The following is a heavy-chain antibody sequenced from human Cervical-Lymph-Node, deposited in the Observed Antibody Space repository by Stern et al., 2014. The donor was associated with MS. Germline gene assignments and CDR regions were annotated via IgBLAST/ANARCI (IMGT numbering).Heavy chain of an antibody. V-gene: IGHV5-51*01. CDR3: ARHGRDYGMDV. D-gene: IGHD1-26*01. CDR2: IYPDDSDT. Sequence: QLVQSGAEVKKPGESLKISCKASGYSFTTYWIAWVRQMPGKGPEWMGIIYPDDSDTRYSPSFQGQVTISADKSITTAYLQWSSLKASDTAMYYCARHGRDYGMDVWGQGTTVTVSS. J-gene: IGHJ6*02. CDR1: GYSFTTYW.